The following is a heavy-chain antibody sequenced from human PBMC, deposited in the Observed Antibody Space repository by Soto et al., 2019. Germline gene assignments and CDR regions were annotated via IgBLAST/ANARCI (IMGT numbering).Heavy chain of an antibody. CDR2: ISGSGVST. Sequence: EVQLLESGGGLVQPGGSLRLSRAASGFTFSSYAMSWVRQATGKGLEWISGISGSGVSTYYADSVKGRFTISRDNSKNTLYLQMNSLRAEDTAVYYCAKGAWYYDCLTGYGYFDYWGQGTLVTVSS. CDR3: AKGAWYYDCLTGYGYFDY. D-gene: IGHD3-9*01. V-gene: IGHV3-23*01. J-gene: IGHJ4*02. CDR1: GFTFSSYA.